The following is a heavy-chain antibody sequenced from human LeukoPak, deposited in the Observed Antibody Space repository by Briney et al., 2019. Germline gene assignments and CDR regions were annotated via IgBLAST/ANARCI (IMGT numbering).Heavy chain of an antibody. Sequence: ASVKVSCKASGYTFTGYYTHWVRQAPGQGLEWMGRINPNSGGTNYAQKFQGRVTMTRDTSISTAYMELSRLRSDDTAVYYCARDYYSSSAATTFSFDYWGQGTLVTVSS. D-gene: IGHD6-6*01. CDR2: INPNSGGT. CDR3: ARDYYSSSAATTFSFDY. J-gene: IGHJ4*02. CDR1: GYTFTGYY. V-gene: IGHV1-2*06.